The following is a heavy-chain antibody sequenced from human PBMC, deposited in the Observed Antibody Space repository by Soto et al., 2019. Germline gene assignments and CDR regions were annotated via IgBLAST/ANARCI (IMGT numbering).Heavy chain of an antibody. CDR1: GFTFSSYS. Sequence: EVQLVESGGGLVKPGGSLRLSCAASGFTFSSYSMNWVRQAPGKGLEWVSSISSSSSYIYYADSVKGRFTISRDNAKNSLHMQMNSIRVEDTAVYYYARDEGITVFGVVMKQNYSYYGRDVWGEGTTVAVSS. J-gene: IGHJ6*04. CDR3: ARDEGITVFGVVMKQNYSYYGRDV. V-gene: IGHV3-21*01. CDR2: ISSSSSYI. D-gene: IGHD3-3*01.